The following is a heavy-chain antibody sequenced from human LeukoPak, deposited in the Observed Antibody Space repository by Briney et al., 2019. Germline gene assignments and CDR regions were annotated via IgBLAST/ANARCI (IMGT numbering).Heavy chain of an antibody. J-gene: IGHJ6*03. CDR3: AKGHYDSSGYYTGVYYYYYYMDV. V-gene: IGHV3-43D*03. CDR2: ISWDGGST. D-gene: IGHD3-22*01. Sequence: GGSLRLSCAASGFTFNSYAMSWVRQAPGKGLEWVSLISWDGGSTYYADSVKGRFTISRDNSKNSLYLQMNSLRAEDTALYYCAKGHYDSSGYYTGVYYYYYYMDVWGKGTTVTVSS. CDR1: GFTFNSYA.